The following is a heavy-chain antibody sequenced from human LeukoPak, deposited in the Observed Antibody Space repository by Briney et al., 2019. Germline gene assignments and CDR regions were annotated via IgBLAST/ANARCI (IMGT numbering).Heavy chain of an antibody. CDR1: GYTFTYYF. Sequence: GASVKVSFKASGYTFTYYFINWVRQAPGQGLEWMGWINPITGVTLYAQKFQGRLTMTRDTSTSTANMELRSLRSDDTAVYYRVTWIIVSGIPSGVDIWGQGTMVTVSS. CDR2: INPITGVT. D-gene: IGHD2-15*01. CDR3: VTWIIVSGIPSGVDI. J-gene: IGHJ3*02. V-gene: IGHV1-2*02.